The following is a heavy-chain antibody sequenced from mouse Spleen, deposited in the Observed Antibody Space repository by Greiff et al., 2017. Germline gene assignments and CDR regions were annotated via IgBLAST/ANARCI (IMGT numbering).Heavy chain of an antibody. D-gene: IGHD2-13*01. CDR3: ARVYGDYEAMDY. V-gene: IGHV5-16*01. CDR2: INYDGSST. J-gene: IGHJ4*01. CDR1: GFTFSDYY. Sequence: EVKLVESEGGLVQPGSSMKLSCTASGFTFSDYYMAWVRQVPEKGLEWVANINYDGSSTYYLDSLKSRFIISRDNAKNILYLQMSSLKSEDTATYYCARVYGDYEAMDYWGQGTSVTVSS.